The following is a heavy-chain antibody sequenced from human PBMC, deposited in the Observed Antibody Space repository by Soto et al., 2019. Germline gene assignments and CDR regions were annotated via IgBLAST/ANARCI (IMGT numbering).Heavy chain of an antibody. Sequence: QVQLVESGGGVVQPGRSLRLSCAASGFTFSSYAMHWVRQAPGKGLEWVAVISYDGSNKYYADSVKGRFTISRDNSKNTLYLQMNSLRAEDTAVYYCARGASIVATPVAGGFDYWGQGTLVTVSS. V-gene: IGHV3-30-3*01. CDR2: ISYDGSNK. CDR1: GFTFSSYA. CDR3: ARGASIVATPVAGGFDY. D-gene: IGHD5-12*01. J-gene: IGHJ4*02.